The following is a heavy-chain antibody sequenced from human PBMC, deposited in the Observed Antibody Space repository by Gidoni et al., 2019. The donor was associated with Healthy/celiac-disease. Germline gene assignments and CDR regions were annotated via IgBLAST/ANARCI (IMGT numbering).Heavy chain of an antibody. CDR3: ARTRDCSSTSCYFFYGMDV. J-gene: IGHJ6*02. Sequence: EVQLVESGGGLVKHGGALRLACAAYGFTFSSYSINWVRQAPGKGLEWVSSISSSSSYIYYADSVKGRFTISRDNAKISLYLQMNSLRAEDTAVYYCARTRDCSSTSCYFFYGMDVWGQGTTVTVSS. D-gene: IGHD2-2*01. CDR1: GFTFSSYS. CDR2: ISSSSSYI. V-gene: IGHV3-21*01.